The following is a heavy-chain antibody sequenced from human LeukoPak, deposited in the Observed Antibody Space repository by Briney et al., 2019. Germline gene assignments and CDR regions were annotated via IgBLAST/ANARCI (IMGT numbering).Heavy chain of an antibody. J-gene: IGHJ3*02. D-gene: IGHD5-12*01. CDR1: GGSISSYY. Sequence: SETLSLTRTVSGGSISSYYWSWIRQPPGKGLEWIGYIYYSGSTNYNPSLKSRVTISVDTSKNQFSLKLSSVTAADTAVYYCARHGGYSGYDYAFDIWGQGTMVTVSS. CDR2: IYYSGST. CDR3: ARHGGYSGYDYAFDI. V-gene: IGHV4-59*08.